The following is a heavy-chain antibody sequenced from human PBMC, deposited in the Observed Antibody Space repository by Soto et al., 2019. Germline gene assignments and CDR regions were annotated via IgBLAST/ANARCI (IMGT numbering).Heavy chain of an antibody. CDR1: GGSISSYY. CDR2: IYTSGST. V-gene: IGHV4-4*07. CDR3: TSTLGGAAAPFDY. Sequence: TLSLTCTVSGGSISSYYWSWIRQPAGKGLEWIGRIYTSGSTNYNPSLKSRVTMSVDTSKNQFSLKLSSVTAADTAVYYCTSTLGGAAAPFDYWGQGTLVTVSS. D-gene: IGHD6-13*01. J-gene: IGHJ4*02.